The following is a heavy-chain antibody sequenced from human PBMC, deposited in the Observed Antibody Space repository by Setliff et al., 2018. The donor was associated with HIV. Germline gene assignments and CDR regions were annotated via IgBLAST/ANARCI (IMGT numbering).Heavy chain of an antibody. Sequence: PSETLSLTCTVSGGSISGFHWSWIRQSPGNGLEWIGYIYTSGSTNYNPSLKSRVTISVDTSKNQFSLKLSSVTAADTAVYYCARGGGSRAATSSYYYMDVWGKGTTVTVSS. J-gene: IGHJ6*03. CDR1: GGSISGFH. D-gene: IGHD2-15*01. CDR3: ARGGGSRAATSSYYYMDV. CDR2: IYTSGST. V-gene: IGHV4-4*08.